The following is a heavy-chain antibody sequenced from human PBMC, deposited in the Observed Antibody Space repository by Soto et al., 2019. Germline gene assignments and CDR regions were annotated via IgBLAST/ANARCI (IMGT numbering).Heavy chain of an antibody. CDR3: ARHSTATTVLGGGVFAQDFVCDV. Sequence: SHTLSLTCVISGDSVSSNSAAWNWIRQSPSRGLEWLGRTYYRSKWYNDYAISVKSRITVNPDTSKNQFSLQLNSVTPEDTAVYFCARHSTATTVLGGGVFAQDFVCDVWRQGTTVTGSS. CDR1: GDSVSSNSAA. CDR2: TYYRSKWYN. V-gene: IGHV6-1*01. J-gene: IGHJ6*02. D-gene: IGHD3-16*01.